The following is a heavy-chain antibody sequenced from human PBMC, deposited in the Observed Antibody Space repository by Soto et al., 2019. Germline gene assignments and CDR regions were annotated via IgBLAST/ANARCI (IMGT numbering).Heavy chain of an antibody. Sequence: ASVKVSCKASGYTFTSYGISWVRQAPGQGLEWMGWISAYNGSTNYAQKLQGRVTMTTDTSTSTAYMELRSLRSDDTAVYYCARDSSLGATDDAFDIWGQGTMVTVSS. CDR1: GYTFTSYG. J-gene: IGHJ3*02. CDR3: ARDSSLGATDDAFDI. V-gene: IGHV1-18*01. D-gene: IGHD1-26*01. CDR2: ISAYNGST.